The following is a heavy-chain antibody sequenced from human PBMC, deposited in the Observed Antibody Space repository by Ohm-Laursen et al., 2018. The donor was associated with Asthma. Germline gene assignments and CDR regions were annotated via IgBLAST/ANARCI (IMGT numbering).Heavy chain of an antibody. V-gene: IGHV1-24*01. J-gene: IGHJ6*02. D-gene: IGHD3-3*01. CDR2: FDPEDGET. CDR1: GYTLTELS. CDR3: ARVSYYDFWSGPYGMDV. Sequence: ASVKVSCKVSGYTLTELSMHWVRQAPGKGLEWMGGFDPEDGETIYAQKFQGRVTMTEDTSTDTAYMELSSLRSEDTAVYYCARVSYYDFWSGPYGMDVWGQGTTVTVSS.